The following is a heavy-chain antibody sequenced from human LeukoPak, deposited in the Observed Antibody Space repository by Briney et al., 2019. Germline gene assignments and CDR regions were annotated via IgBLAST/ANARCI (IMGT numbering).Heavy chain of an antibody. V-gene: IGHV3-7*01. J-gene: IGHJ4*02. CDR2: IDPDGSEK. CDR1: GFTFNSYW. Sequence: GGSLRLSCAASGFTFNSYWMSWVRQDPGKGLEWVANIDPDGSEKQYGDSVKGRFTTSRDNAKNSLYLQMNSLRAEDTAIYYCARIYYFGDNNWRYFDNWGQGTLVTVSS. CDR3: ARIYYFGDNNWRYFDN. D-gene: IGHD3-10*01.